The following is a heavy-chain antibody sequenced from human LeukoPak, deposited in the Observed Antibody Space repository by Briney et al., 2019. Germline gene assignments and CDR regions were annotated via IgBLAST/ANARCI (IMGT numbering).Heavy chain of an antibody. Sequence: GESLRPSCAASGLNVSSNYVGWVRQAPGKGLGWDSAICGCGSTYYAGSVTGRCPISRDNSKKTLYLQMNSLRAEATAVYYWAKVNSYGGNSGTEYFQYWGQGTLVTVSS. D-gene: IGHD4-23*01. V-gene: IGHV3-53*01. J-gene: IGHJ1*01. CDR3: AKVNSYGGNSGTEYFQY. CDR1: GLNVSSNY. CDR2: ICGCGST.